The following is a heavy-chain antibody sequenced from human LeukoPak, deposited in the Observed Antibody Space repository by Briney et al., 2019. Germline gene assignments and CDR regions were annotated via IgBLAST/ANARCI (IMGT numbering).Heavy chain of an antibody. D-gene: IGHD3-22*01. CDR3: ARGSMIVVVIPSYDY. Sequence: QPGGSLRLSCAASGFAVSSNHMNWVRQAPGKGLEWVSVIFNGGSTYYADSVKGRFTISRDNSKNTLYLQMNSLRAEDTAVYYCARGSMIVVVIPSYDYWGQGTLVTVSS. V-gene: IGHV3-53*01. J-gene: IGHJ4*02. CDR2: IFNGGST. CDR1: GFAVSSNH.